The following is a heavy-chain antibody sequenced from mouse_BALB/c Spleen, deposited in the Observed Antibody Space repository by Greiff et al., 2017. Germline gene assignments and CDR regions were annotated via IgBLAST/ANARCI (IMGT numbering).Heavy chain of an antibody. D-gene: IGHD2-4*01. V-gene: IGHV1-4*02. Sequence: VQLQESAAELARPGASVKMSCKASGYTFTSYTMHWVKQRPGQGLEWIGYINPSSGYTEYNQKFKDKTTLTADKSSSTAYMQLSSLTSEDSAVYYCARIYYDYHFAYWGQGTLVTVSA. CDR2: INPSSGYT. CDR3: ARIYYDYHFAY. CDR1: GYTFTSYT. J-gene: IGHJ3*01.